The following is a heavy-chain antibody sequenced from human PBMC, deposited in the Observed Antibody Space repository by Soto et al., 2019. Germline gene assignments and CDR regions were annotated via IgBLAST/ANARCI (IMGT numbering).Heavy chain of an antibody. CDR2: VYYDGST. J-gene: IGHJ6*02. D-gene: IGHD1-26*01. CDR3: ARGRRSPTVYYGLDV. Sequence: QVQLQESGPGLVKPSETLSLTCPVSGDSVSGSNWSWFRHPPGRGLEWIGYVYYDGSTNYNPSLETRVTISIDTSKNQVSLKLNSVTAADTAVYHCARGRRSPTVYYGLDVWGQGTTVAVSS. V-gene: IGHV4-59*02. CDR1: GDSVSGSN.